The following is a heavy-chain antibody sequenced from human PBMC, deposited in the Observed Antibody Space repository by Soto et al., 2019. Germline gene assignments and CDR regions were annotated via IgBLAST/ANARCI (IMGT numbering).Heavy chain of an antibody. CDR2: ISTGGSRT. J-gene: IGHJ4*02. V-gene: IGHV3-74*01. D-gene: IGHD1-1*01. CDR3: AKDLTWNQADY. CDR1: GFTFSSYW. Sequence: RLSCAASGFTFSSYWMHWFRQVPGKGLVWVSHISTGGSRTTYTDSVKGRFTISRDNAKNMLYLQMNSLRAEDTAVYYCAKDLTWNQADYWGQGTLVTVSS.